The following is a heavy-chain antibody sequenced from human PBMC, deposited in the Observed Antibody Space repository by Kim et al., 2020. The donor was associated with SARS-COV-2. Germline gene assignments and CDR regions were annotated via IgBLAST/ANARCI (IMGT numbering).Heavy chain of an antibody. J-gene: IGHJ6*02. CDR1: GGTFSSYA. CDR3: ASGGTYRGYSYDYYYYYGMDV. Sequence: ASVKVSCKASGGTFSSYAISWVRQAPGQGLEWMGGIIPIFGTANYAQKFQGRVTITADESTSTAYMELSSLRSEDTAVYYCASGGTYRGYSYDYYYYYGMDVWGQGTTVTVSS. CDR2: IIPIFGTA. V-gene: IGHV1-69*13. D-gene: IGHD5-18*01.